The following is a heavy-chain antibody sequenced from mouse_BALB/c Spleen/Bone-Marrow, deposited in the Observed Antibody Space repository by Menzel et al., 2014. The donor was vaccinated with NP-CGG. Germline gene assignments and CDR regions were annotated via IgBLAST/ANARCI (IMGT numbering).Heavy chain of an antibody. V-gene: IGHV14-3*02. CDR2: IGPANGNT. J-gene: IGHJ3*01. D-gene: IGHD2-4*01. Sequence: EVQLQQSGAELVKPGASVKLSCTASGFNIKDTYMHWVKQRPEQGLEWIGRIGPANGNTKYDPKFQGKATITADTSSNTAYLQVSSLTSEDTAVYYCAVYDYEGFAYWGQGTLVTVSA. CDR3: AVYDYEGFAY. CDR1: GFNIKDTY.